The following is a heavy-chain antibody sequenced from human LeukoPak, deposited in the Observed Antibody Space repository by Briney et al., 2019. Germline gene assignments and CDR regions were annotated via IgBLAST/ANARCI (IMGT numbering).Heavy chain of an antibody. Sequence: ASVKVSCKASGGTFSSYAISWVRQAPGQGLEWMGGIIPIFGTANYAQKFQGRVTITADKSTSTAYMELSSLRSEDTAVYYCARDQAYDILTGYYKGDKPHGYWGQGTLVTVSS. CDR2: IIPIFGTA. J-gene: IGHJ4*02. V-gene: IGHV1-69*06. CDR1: GGTFSSYA. D-gene: IGHD3-9*01. CDR3: ARDQAYDILTGYYKGDKPHGY.